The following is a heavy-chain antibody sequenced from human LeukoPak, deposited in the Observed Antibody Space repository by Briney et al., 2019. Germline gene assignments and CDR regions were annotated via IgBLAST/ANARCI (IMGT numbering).Heavy chain of an antibody. D-gene: IGHD3-10*01. Sequence: PGGSLRLSCAPSGVTLSNAWMTSVPQAPGKGLECVGRIKSKSEGGTAVYAASVDDGSTLSRDDSKHTLYLQMNNLKTEDTAVYYCTWRFNDFWGQGTLVTVS. V-gene: IGHV3-15*01. CDR1: GVTLSNAW. J-gene: IGHJ4*02. CDR2: IKSKSEGGTA. CDR3: TWRFNDF.